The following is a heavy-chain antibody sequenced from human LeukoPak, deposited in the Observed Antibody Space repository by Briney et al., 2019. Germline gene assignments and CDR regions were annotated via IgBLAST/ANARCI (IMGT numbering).Heavy chain of an antibody. Sequence: GGSLRLSCAASGFTFSTYAMSWVRQAPGKGLEWVSTISGSGGSTYYADSVKGRFTISRDNSKNTLYLQMNSLRAEDTAVYYCANPWELYYFDYWGQGTLVTVSS. CDR3: ANPWELYYFDY. V-gene: IGHV3-23*01. CDR2: ISGSGGST. CDR1: GFTFSTYA. D-gene: IGHD1-26*01. J-gene: IGHJ4*02.